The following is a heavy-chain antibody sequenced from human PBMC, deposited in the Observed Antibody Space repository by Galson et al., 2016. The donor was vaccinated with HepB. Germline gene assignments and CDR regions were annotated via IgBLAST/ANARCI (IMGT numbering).Heavy chain of an antibody. CDR3: AREGNYYTLDY. V-gene: IGHV1-3*01. Sequence: TFQGRVTFARDTSANTAYMELSSLRSEGTAVYYCAREGNYYTLDYWGQGTLVTVSS. J-gene: IGHJ4*02. D-gene: IGHD1-26*01.